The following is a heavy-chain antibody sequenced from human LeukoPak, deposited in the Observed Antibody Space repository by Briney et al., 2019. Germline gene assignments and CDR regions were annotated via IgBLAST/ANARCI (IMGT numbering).Heavy chain of an antibody. CDR2: IKQDGSET. Sequence: GGSLRLSCAASRFTLSNCWMSWIRQAPGKGLEWVANIKQDGSETYYVDSVKGRFTISRDNAKNSLSLQMNSLRAEDTAAYYCARQRGSGCFDYGGQETLVTVSS. D-gene: IGHD6-19*01. CDR1: RFTLSNCW. J-gene: IGHJ4*02. CDR3: ARQRGSGCFDY. V-gene: IGHV3-7*01.